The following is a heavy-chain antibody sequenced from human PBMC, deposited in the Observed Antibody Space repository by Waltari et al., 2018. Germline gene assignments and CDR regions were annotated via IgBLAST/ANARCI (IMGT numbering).Heavy chain of an antibody. CDR2: INPNSGGT. CDR3: ARAGTSDFWSGYSWSFDI. CDR1: GYTFTGYY. Sequence: QVQLVQSGAEVKKPGASVKVSCKASGYTFTGYYIHWVRQAPGKGLEWMGRINPNSGGTNYAQKFQGRVTMTRDTSISTAYMELSRLRSDDTAVYYCARAGTSDFWSGYSWSFDIWGQGTMVTVSS. V-gene: IGHV1-2*06. J-gene: IGHJ3*02. D-gene: IGHD3-3*01.